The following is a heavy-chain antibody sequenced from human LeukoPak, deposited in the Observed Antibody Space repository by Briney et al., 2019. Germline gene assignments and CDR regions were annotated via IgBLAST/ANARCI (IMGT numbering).Heavy chain of an antibody. Sequence: GASVKVSCKASGYTFTGYYMHWVRQAPGQGLEWMGWINPNSGGTNYAQKFQGRVTMTRDTSISTAYMELSRLRSDDTAVYYCARDTVWTGEQWPESWFDPWGQGTLVTVSS. CDR2: INPNSGGT. CDR3: ARDTVWTGEQWPESWFDP. D-gene: IGHD6-19*01. CDR1: GYTFTGYY. J-gene: IGHJ5*02. V-gene: IGHV1-2*02.